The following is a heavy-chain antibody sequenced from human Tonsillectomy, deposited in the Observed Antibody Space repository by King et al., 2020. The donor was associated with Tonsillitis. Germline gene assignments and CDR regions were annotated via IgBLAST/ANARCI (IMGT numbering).Heavy chain of an antibody. D-gene: IGHD4-17*01. CDR1: GGSFSGYY. J-gene: IGHJ4*02. CDR3: ARGRGEGKYYFDY. V-gene: IGHV4-34*01. Sequence: VQLQQWGAGLLKPSETLSLTCAVYGGSFSGYYWSWIRQPPGKGLEWIGEINHSGSTNYNPSLKSRVTISVDTSKNQFSLKLSSVTAADTAMYYCARGRGEGKYYFDYWGQGTLVTVSS. CDR2: INHSGST.